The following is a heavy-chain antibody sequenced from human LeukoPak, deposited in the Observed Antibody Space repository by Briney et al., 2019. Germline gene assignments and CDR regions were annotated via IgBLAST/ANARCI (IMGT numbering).Heavy chain of an antibody. Sequence: PGGSLRLSCAGSGFTFSSNSMTWVRQAPGKGLEWVSSISTSSSYIDYADSVKGRFTISRDNSKNTLYLQMNSLRAEDTAVYYCARDSGYYYDSSGPTGAFDIWGQGTMVTVSS. J-gene: IGHJ3*02. CDR1: GFTFSSNS. CDR3: ARDSGYYYDSSGPTGAFDI. CDR2: ISTSSSYI. D-gene: IGHD3-22*01. V-gene: IGHV3-21*01.